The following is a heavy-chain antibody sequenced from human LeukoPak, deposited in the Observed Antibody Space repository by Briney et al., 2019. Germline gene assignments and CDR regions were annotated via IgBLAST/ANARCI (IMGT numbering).Heavy chain of an antibody. CDR1: GGSFSGYH. J-gene: IGHJ6*03. Sequence: SETLSLTCAVYGGSFSGYHWSWIRQPPGKGLEWIGEINHSGSTNYNPSLKSRVTISVDTSKNQFSLKLSSVTAADTAVYYCARAPKTYYYDSSGLTPYPYYMDVWGKGTTVTVSS. V-gene: IGHV4-34*01. CDR3: ARAPKTYYYDSSGLTPYPYYMDV. CDR2: INHSGST. D-gene: IGHD3-22*01.